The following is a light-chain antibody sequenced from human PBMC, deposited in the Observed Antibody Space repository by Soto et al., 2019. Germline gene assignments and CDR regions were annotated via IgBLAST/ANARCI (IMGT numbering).Light chain of an antibody. Sequence: DIQMTQSPSTLSASVGDRVNITCRASQSVGRWLAWYQQKPGKAPKLLVFSASRLDSGAPSRFSGSGSGTDFTLTISSLQPDDFATHYCQQYNSFSTFGQGTKLEIK. CDR3: QQYNSFST. J-gene: IGKJ2*01. V-gene: IGKV1-5*03. CDR2: SAS. CDR1: QSVGRW.